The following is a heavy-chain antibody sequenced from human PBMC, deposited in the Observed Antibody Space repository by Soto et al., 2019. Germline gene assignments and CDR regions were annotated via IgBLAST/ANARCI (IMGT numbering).Heavy chain of an antibody. Sequence: LRLSCAASGFTFSSYGMHWVRQAPGKGLEWVAVISYDGSNKYYADSVKGRFTISRDNSKNTLYLQMNSLRAEDTAVYYCAKGHSTLRVPPRAWLDYWGQGTLVTVSS. CDR3: AKGHSTLRVPPRAWLDY. CDR1: GFTFSSYG. V-gene: IGHV3-30*18. J-gene: IGHJ4*02. CDR2: ISYDGSNK.